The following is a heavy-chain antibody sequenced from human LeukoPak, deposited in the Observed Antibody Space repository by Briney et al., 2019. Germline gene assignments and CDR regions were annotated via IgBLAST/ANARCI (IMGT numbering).Heavy chain of an antibody. CDR1: GGSISSGGYY. D-gene: IGHD3-22*01. J-gene: IGHJ4*02. CDR3: ARRPGDTSGYYFDH. CDR2: IYYSGSA. V-gene: IGHV4-31*03. Sequence: SETLSLTCTVSGGSISSGGYYWSWIRQHPGKGLEWIGYIYYSGSAYYNPSLKSRVTISIDTSKNQFSLRLSSVTAADTALYYCARRPGDTSGYYFDHWGQGTLVTVSS.